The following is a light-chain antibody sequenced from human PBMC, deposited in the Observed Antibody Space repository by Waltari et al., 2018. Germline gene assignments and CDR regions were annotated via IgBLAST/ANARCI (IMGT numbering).Light chain of an antibody. CDR1: QSVSSTY. Sequence: EIVLTQSPGTLSLSPGERATLSCRASQSVSSTYLAGDQQKPGQAPRLLIYEATNRTTGIPARFSGSGSETDFTLTISSLQPEDIATYYCQQYDNLPLTFGPGTKVDIK. J-gene: IGKJ3*01. CDR3: QQYDNLPLT. CDR2: EAT. V-gene: IGKV3-20*01.